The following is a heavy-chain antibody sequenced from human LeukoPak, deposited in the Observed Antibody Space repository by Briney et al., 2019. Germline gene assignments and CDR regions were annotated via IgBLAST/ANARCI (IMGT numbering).Heavy chain of an antibody. CDR2: IYTSGST. D-gene: IGHD1/OR15-1a*01. CDR3: ARDQTTYRLDWYFDL. CDR1: GGSISSGSYY. V-gene: IGHV4-61*02. J-gene: IGHJ2*01. Sequence: SETLSLTCTVSGGSISSGSYYWSWIRQPAGKGLEWIGRIYTSGSTNYNPSLKSRVTISVDTSKNQFSLKLSSVTAVDTAVYYCARDQTTYRLDWYFDLWGRGTLVTVSS.